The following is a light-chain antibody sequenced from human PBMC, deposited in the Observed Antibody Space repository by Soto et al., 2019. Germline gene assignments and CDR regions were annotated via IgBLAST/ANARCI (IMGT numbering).Light chain of an antibody. CDR3: SSYTSRRTYV. CDR2: DVT. J-gene: IGLJ1*01. Sequence: QSALAQPASVSGSPGQSITISCTGTSSDVGGYNFVTWHQQHPGKAPKLIIHDVTNRPSGVSDRFSGSKSGNTASLTISGLQAEDEAVYYCSSYTSRRTYVFGTGTKVTVL. V-gene: IGLV2-14*03. CDR1: SSDVGGYNF.